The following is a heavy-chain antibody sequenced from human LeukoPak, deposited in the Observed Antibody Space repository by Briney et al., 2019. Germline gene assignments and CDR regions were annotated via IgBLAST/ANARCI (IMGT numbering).Heavy chain of an antibody. CDR2: ISGSGGST. CDR1: GFTFSSYA. CDR3: AKFGSSPPLPSGY. J-gene: IGHJ4*02. Sequence: GGSLRLSCAASGFTFSSYAMSWVRQAPGKGLEWVSAISGSGGSTYYADSVKGRFTISRDNSKNTLYLQMNSLRAEDAAVYYCAKFGSSPPLPSGYWGQGTLVTVSS. D-gene: IGHD6-13*01. V-gene: IGHV3-23*01.